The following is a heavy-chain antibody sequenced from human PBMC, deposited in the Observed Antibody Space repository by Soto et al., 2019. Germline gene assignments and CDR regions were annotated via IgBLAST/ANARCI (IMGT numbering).Heavy chain of an antibody. Sequence: ISQPPGKGLEWIGSIYYSGSTYYNPSIKSRVTISVDTSKNQFPLKLSSVTAADTAVYYCARHSQAYDFWSGYWPDDAFDIWGQGTIVTVSS. J-gene: IGHJ3*02. V-gene: IGHV4-39*01. D-gene: IGHD3-3*01. CDR2: IYYSGST. CDR3: ARHSQAYDFWSGYWPDDAFDI.